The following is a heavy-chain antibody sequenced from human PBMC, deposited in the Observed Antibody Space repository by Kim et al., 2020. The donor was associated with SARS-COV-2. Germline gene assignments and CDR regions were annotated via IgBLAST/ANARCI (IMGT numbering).Heavy chain of an antibody. J-gene: IGHJ4*02. CDR2: ILYDGSNQ. CDR1: GFTFSSYG. CDR3: AKDSPNYGSGSYEDY. D-gene: IGHD3-10*01. V-gene: IGHV3-30*18. Sequence: GGSLRLSCAASGFTFSSYGMHWVRQPPGKGLEWLAVILYDGSNQYYADSVKGRFTISRDNSKNTLYLQMNSLRPEDTAVYYCAKDSPNYGSGSYEDYWGQGTLVTVSS.